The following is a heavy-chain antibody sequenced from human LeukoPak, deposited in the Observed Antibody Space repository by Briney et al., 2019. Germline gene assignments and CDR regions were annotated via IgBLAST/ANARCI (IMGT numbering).Heavy chain of an antibody. V-gene: IGHV3-48*04. J-gene: IGHJ4*02. Sequence: GGSLRLSCAASGFTFSSYAMSWVRQAPGKGLEWVSYISNTGSVIYYADSVKGRFTISRDNAKNSLYLQMNSLRAEDTAVYYCARDLAARPGGDYWGQGTLVTVSS. CDR1: GFTFSSYA. CDR2: ISNTGSVI. D-gene: IGHD6-6*01. CDR3: ARDLAARPGGDY.